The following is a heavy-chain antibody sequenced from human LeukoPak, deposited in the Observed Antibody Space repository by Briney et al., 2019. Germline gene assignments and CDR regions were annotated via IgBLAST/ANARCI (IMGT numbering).Heavy chain of an antibody. V-gene: IGHV1-18*01. Sequence: ASVKVSCKASGYTFTSYGISWVRQAPGQGLEWMGWISAYNGNTNYAQKLQGRVTMTTDTSTSTAYMELRSLRSDDTAVYYCAREPDHYYYYGMDVWGQGTTVTVSS. CDR1: GYTFTSYG. D-gene: IGHD1-14*01. CDR2: ISAYNGNT. CDR3: AREPDHYYYYGMDV. J-gene: IGHJ6*02.